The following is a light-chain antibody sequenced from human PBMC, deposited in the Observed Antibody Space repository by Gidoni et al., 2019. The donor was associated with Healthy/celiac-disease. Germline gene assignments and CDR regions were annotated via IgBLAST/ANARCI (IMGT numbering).Light chain of an antibody. CDR1: QSVSSY. CDR3: QQRSNWQFT. J-gene: IGKJ3*01. CDR2: DAS. Sequence: EIVLTQSPATLSLSPGERATLSCRASQSVSSYLAWYQQTPGQAPRLLIYDASNRATGIPARFSGSGSGTDFTLTSSSLEPEDFAVYYCQQRSNWQFTFGPGTKVDIK. V-gene: IGKV3-11*01.